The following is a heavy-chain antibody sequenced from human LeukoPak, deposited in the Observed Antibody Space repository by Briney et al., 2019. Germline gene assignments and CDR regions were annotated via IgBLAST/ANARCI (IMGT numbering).Heavy chain of an antibody. D-gene: IGHD3-10*01. CDR2: IYSSGST. CDR3: ARGSIWFGDPHNWFDP. CDR1: GGSISSYY. V-gene: IGHV4-4*07. Sequence: SETLSLTCTVSGGSISSYYWSWIRQPAGKGLEWIGRIYSSGSTNYNPSLKSRVTMSVDTSKNQFSLKLSSVTAADTAVYYCARGSIWFGDPHNWFDPWGQGTLVTVSS. J-gene: IGHJ5*02.